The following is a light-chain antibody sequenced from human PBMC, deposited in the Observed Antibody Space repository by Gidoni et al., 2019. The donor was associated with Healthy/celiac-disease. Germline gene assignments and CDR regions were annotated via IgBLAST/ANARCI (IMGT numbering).Light chain of an antibody. V-gene: IGKV3-15*01. J-gene: IGKJ1*01. CDR1: QSVSSN. Sequence: EIVMTQSPATLSVSPGERATLSCRASQSVSSNLAWYQQKPGQAPRPLIYGASTRATGIPARFSGSGSGTEFTIPISSLQSEDFAVYYCQQYNNWPLFGQGTKVEIK. CDR3: QQYNNWPL. CDR2: GAS.